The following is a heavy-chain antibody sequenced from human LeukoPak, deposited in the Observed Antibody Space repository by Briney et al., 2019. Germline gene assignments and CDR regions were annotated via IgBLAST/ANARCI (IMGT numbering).Heavy chain of an antibody. CDR2: TYYRSKWYN. CDR3: ARAVAGTEGWFNS. V-gene: IGHV6-1*01. CDR1: VDSVSSDSAA. D-gene: IGHD1-7*01. Sequence: SQTLSLTCAISVDSVSSDSAAWNWIRQSPSRGLQWLGRTYYRSKWYNDYSASVKSRITINPDTSKNQFSLQLNSVTPEDTAVYYCARAVAGTEGWFNSWGQGTLVTVSS. J-gene: IGHJ5*01.